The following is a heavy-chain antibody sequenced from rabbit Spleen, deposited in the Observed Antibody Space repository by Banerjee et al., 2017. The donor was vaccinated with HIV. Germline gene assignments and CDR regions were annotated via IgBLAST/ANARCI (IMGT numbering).Heavy chain of an antibody. D-gene: IGHD4-2*01. CDR1: GFDFSSYS. J-gene: IGHJ4*01. CDR3: VRDQAGDAGYGPYYFNL. CDR2: IYTGRGGT. V-gene: IGHV1S7*01. Sequence: QLEETGGGLVQPGGSLTLSCKTSGFDFSSYSMSWVRQAPGKGLEWIGAIYTGRGGTDYANWVNGRFTISSDNAQYTLYLQLSSLTAADTATFFCVRDQAGDAGYGPYYFNLWGPGTLVTVS.